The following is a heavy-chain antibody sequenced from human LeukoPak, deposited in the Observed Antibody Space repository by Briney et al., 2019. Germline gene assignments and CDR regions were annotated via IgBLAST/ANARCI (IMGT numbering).Heavy chain of an antibody. D-gene: IGHD4-17*01. J-gene: IGHJ4*02. CDR2: IYYSGST. CDR1: GGSISSYY. Sequence: PSETLSLTCTVSGGSISSYYWSWTRQPPGKGLEWIGYIYYSGSTNYNPSLKSRVTISVDTSKNQFSLKLSSVTAADTAVYYCAREAIYGDSGFDYWGQGTLVTVSS. V-gene: IGHV4-59*01. CDR3: AREAIYGDSGFDY.